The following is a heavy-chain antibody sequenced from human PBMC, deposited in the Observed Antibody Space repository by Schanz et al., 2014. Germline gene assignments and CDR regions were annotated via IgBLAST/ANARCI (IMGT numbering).Heavy chain of an antibody. CDR3: AREEGWGIAAAGPKHYYYGMDV. J-gene: IGHJ6*02. Sequence: EVQLLESGGGLVQPGESLRVSCAASGFTFITYTMNWVRQAPGKGLEWVSSISSSSSYIYYADSVKGRFTISRDNAKNSLYLQMNSLRAEDTAVYYCAREEGWGIAAAGPKHYYYGMDVWGQGTMVTVSS. CDR1: GFTFITYT. D-gene: IGHD6-13*01. CDR2: ISSSSSYI. V-gene: IGHV3-21*01.